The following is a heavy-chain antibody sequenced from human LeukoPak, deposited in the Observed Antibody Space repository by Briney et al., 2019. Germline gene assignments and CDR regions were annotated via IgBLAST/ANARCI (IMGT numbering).Heavy chain of an antibody. CDR1: GFTFSDYD. D-gene: IGHD3-22*01. V-gene: IGHV3-11*01. CDR2: IRSDGSTI. Sequence: GGSLRLSCSASGFTFSDYDMNWIRQAPGKGLDWVSYIRSDGSTIYDADSVKGRFFISRDNARNSLYLQMNSLRAEDTAVYYCAREGRGYYGDFDYWGQGTLVTVSS. CDR3: AREGRGYYGDFDY. J-gene: IGHJ4*02.